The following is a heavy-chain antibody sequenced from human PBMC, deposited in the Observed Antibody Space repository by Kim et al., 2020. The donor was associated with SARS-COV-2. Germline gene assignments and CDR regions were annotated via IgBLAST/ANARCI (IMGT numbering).Heavy chain of an antibody. CDR3: AKHTSGWRFDP. Sequence: GGSLRLSCAASGFTFSSYAMSWVRQAPGKGLEWVSSISGSGSSTYYADSVKGRFTISRDNSKNTLYLQMNSLRADDTAVYYCAKHTSGWRFDPWGQGTLVTVSS. V-gene: IGHV3-23*01. CDR1: GFTFSSYA. J-gene: IGHJ5*02. CDR2: ISGSGSST. D-gene: IGHD6-19*01.